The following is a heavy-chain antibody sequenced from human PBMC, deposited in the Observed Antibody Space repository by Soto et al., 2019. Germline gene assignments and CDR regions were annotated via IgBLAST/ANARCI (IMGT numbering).Heavy chain of an antibody. CDR3: AKAPDGSGREYYCDY. D-gene: IGHD3-10*01. V-gene: IGHV3-43*01. J-gene: IGHJ4*02. CDR1: GFTFDDYT. Sequence: GGSLRLSCAASGFTFDDYTMHWVRQAPGKGLEWASLISWDGGSTYYADSVKGRFTISRDNSKNSLYLQMNSLRTEDTALYYCAKAPDGSGREYYCDYWGQGTLVTVSS. CDR2: ISWDGGST.